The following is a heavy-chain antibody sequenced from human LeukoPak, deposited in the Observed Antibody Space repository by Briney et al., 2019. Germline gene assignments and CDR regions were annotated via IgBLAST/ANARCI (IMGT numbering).Heavy chain of an antibody. Sequence: GGSLRLSCAASGFTFSSYGMHWVRQAPGKGLEWVAVIRYDGSNKYYADSVKGRFTISRDNSKNTLYLQMNSLRAEDTAVYYCAKDDGGSSTSLDYWGQGTLVTVSS. V-gene: IGHV3-30*02. D-gene: IGHD1-26*01. CDR3: AKDDGGSSTSLDY. CDR2: IRYDGSNK. CDR1: GFTFSSYG. J-gene: IGHJ4*02.